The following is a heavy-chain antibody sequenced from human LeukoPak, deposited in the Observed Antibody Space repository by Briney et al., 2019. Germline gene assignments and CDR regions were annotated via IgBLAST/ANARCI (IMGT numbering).Heavy chain of an antibody. Sequence: KPSETLPLTCTVSGGPISSSSYYWGWIRQPPGKGLEWIGSIYYSGSTYYNPSLKSRVTISVDTSKNQFSLKLSSVTAADTAVYYCARRLYYYDSSGYYYPYFDYWGQGTLVTVSS. CDR1: GGPISSSSYY. CDR3: ARRLYYYDSSGYYYPYFDY. D-gene: IGHD3-22*01. J-gene: IGHJ4*02. V-gene: IGHV4-39*01. CDR2: IYYSGST.